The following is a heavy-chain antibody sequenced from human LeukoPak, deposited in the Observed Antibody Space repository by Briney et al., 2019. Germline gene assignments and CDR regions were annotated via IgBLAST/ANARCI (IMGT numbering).Heavy chain of an antibody. CDR2: IFYSGST. CDR1: GGSISTYY. J-gene: IGHJ3*02. CDR3: ATHRYSEWSRAFDI. Sequence: SETLSLTCTVSGGSISTYYWSWIRQPPGKGLEWIGYIFYSGSTKYNPSLKSRVTISVDTSKNQFSLKLSSVTAADTAVHYCATHRYSEWSRAFDIWGQGTMVTVSS. D-gene: IGHD3-3*01. V-gene: IGHV4-59*08.